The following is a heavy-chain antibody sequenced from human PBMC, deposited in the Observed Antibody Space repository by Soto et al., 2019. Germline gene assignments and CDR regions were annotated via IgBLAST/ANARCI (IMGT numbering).Heavy chain of an antibody. CDR1: GFMFRNYA. CDR2: VSANADGT. CDR3: SKGRLSFDF. V-gene: IGHV3-23*01. J-gene: IGHJ4*02. Sequence: LRLSCATSGFMFRNYAMNWVRQAPGKGLEWVSFVSANADGTFYADSVKGRFSISRDNSKNILYLQMNNLRVEDTAIYYCSKGRLSFDFWGPGTLVTVS.